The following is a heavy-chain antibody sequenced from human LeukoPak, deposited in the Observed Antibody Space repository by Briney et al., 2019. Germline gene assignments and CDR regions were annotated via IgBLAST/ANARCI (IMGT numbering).Heavy chain of an antibody. Sequence: GSSVKVSCKASGGTFSSYTISWVRQAPGQGLEWMGWISAYNGNTNYAQKLQGRVTMTTDTSTSTAYMELRSLRSDDTAVYYCARTQGSDFWSGYPEYYFDYWGQGTLVTVSS. CDR2: ISAYNGNT. V-gene: IGHV1-18*01. CDR1: GGTFSSYT. D-gene: IGHD3-3*01. CDR3: ARTQGSDFWSGYPEYYFDY. J-gene: IGHJ4*02.